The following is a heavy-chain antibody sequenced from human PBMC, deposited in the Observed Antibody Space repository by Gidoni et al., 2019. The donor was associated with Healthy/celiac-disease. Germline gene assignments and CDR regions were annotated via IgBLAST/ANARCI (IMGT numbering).Heavy chain of an antibody. CDR3: AKDGYYDYVWGSYDYYFDY. CDR1: GFTFSSYA. CDR2: KSDDGSNK. D-gene: IGHD3-16*01. J-gene: IGHJ4*02. V-gene: IGHV3-30*18. Sequence: QVQLVESGGGVVPPGSSLKLSCAASGFTFSSYAMHWVRQAPGKGLEWVAVKSDDGSNKYYADSVKGRFTISRDNSKNTLYLQMNSLRAEDTAVYYCAKDGYYDYVWGSYDYYFDYWGQGTLVTVSS.